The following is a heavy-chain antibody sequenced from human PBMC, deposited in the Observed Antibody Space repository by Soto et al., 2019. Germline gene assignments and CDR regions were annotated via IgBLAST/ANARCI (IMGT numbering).Heavy chain of an antibody. CDR3: ARDFHDFSIGAFDI. Sequence: VKVSAKASGGQYSNYTIISVRQALGQGLEWVGRIIPILGIANYAQKFHGRGTITAAQSPSTAYRDLSSLRSEHTAVYYCARDFHDFSIGAFDIWGQRTMVTVSS. CDR2: IIPILGIA. D-gene: IGHD3-3*01. J-gene: IGHJ3*02. CDR1: GGQYSNYT. V-gene: IGHV1-69*10.